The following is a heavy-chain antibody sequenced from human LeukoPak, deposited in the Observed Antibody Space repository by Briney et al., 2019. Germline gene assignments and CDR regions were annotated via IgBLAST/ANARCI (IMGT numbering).Heavy chain of an antibody. CDR1: GYTFTSYG. CDR2: ISAYNGNT. CDR3: AREGRVKGGGGSGPHRPSYFNY. D-gene: IGHD2-15*01. Sequence: ASVKVSCKASGYTFTSYGISWVRQAPGQGLEWMGGISAYNGNTNYAQKLQGRVTMTTDTSTSTAYMELRSQRSDATAVYYCAREGRVKGGGGSGPHRPSYFNYGGRETLVTVSS. J-gene: IGHJ4*02. V-gene: IGHV1-18*04.